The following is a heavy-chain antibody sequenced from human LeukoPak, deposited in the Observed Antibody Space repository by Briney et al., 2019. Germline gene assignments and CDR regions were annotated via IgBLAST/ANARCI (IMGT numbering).Heavy chain of an antibody. V-gene: IGHV4-30-4*08. Sequence: LRLSCAASGFTFSSYSMNWVRQAPGKGLEWIGYIYYSGNTYYNPSLKSRVTISVDTSKNQFSLKLSSVTAADTAVYYCAREDQTYYYGSGSYLDWGQGTLVTVSS. J-gene: IGHJ4*02. CDR3: AREDQTYYYGSGSYLD. CDR1: GFTFSSYS. D-gene: IGHD3-10*01. CDR2: IYYSGNT.